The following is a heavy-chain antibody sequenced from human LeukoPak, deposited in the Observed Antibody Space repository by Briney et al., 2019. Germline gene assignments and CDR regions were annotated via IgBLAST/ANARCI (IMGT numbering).Heavy chain of an antibody. CDR1: GFTFSSYA. CDR2: ISYDGSNK. Sequence: GGSLRLSCAASGFTFSSYAMHWVRQAPGKGLEWVAVISYDGSNKYYADSVKGRFTISRDNSKNTLYLQMNSLRAEDTAVYYCARRGVAARRGRGGYWGQGTLVTVSS. J-gene: IGHJ4*02. V-gene: IGHV3-30-3*01. CDR3: ARRGVAARRGRGGY. D-gene: IGHD6-6*01.